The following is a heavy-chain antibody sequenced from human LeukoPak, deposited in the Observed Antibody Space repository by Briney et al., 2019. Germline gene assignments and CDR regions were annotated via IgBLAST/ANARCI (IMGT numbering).Heavy chain of an antibody. Sequence: PGGSLRLSCAASGFTFSSYSMNWVRQAPGKGLEWVSSISSSSSYIYYADSVKGRFTTSRDNAKNSLYLQMNSLRAEDTAVYYCARDWPELIHDYVHPSAAPRTLWGQGTLVTVSS. CDR2: ISSSSSYI. CDR1: GFTFSSYS. J-gene: IGHJ4*02. CDR3: ARDWPELIHDYVHPSAAPRTL. V-gene: IGHV3-21*01. D-gene: IGHD3-16*01.